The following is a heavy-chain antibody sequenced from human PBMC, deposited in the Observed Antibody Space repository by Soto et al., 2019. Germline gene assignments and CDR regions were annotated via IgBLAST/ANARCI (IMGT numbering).Heavy chain of an antibody. J-gene: IGHJ6*02. D-gene: IGHD1-26*01. CDR3: ARAKGGSLGGYYYGMDV. CDR2: INHSGST. V-gene: IGHV4-34*01. CDR1: GGSFSGYY. Sequence: SETLSLTCAVYGGSFSGYYWSWIRQPPGKGLEWIGEINHSGSTNYNPSLKSRVTISVDTSKNQFSLELSAVTAADTAVYYCARAKGGSLGGYYYGMDVWGQGTTVTVSS.